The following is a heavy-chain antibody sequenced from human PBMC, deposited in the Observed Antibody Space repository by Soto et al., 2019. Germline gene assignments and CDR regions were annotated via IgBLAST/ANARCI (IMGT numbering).Heavy chain of an antibody. J-gene: IGHJ4*02. V-gene: IGHV3-21*01. CDR2: ISSSSSYI. Sequence: GSLRLSCAASGFTFSSYSMNWVRQAPGKGLEWVSSISSSSSYIYYADSVKGRFTISRDNAKNSLYLQMNSLRAEDTAVYYCARDSYGSGSYYTPHDFDYWGPGTLVTVSS. CDR3: ARDSYGSGSYYTPHDFDY. CDR1: GFTFSSYS. D-gene: IGHD3-10*01.